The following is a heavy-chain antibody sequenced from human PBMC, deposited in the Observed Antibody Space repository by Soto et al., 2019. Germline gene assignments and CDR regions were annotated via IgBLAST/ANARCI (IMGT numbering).Heavy chain of an antibody. CDR2: ISGSGGRT. D-gene: IGHD4-17*01. CDR1: GVTFGSYA. J-gene: IGHJ4*02. CDR3: AKASDYDRRAQLAY. Sequence: PGGSLRLSCAASGVTFGSYALSWFRQGPGKGLEWVSSISGSGGRTYSADSVKGRFTISRDNSKNTLYLQMNSLRAEDTAVYYCAKASDYDRRAQLAYPAQRTPLPVSS. V-gene: IGHV3-23*01.